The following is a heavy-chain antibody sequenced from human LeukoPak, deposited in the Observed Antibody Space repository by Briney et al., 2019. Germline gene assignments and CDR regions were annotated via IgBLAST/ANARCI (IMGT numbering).Heavy chain of an antibody. J-gene: IGHJ3*02. CDR1: GYSFTTHW. CDR3: ARRSDIVTSIDAFDI. D-gene: IGHD5-12*01. Sequence: GESLKISCKGSGYSFTTHWIGWVRQMPGKGLEWMGIIYPGDSDTRYSPSFQGQVTISADKSINTAYLQWSSLRASDTAMYYCARRSDIVTSIDAFDIWGQGAMVTVSS. CDR2: IYPGDSDT. V-gene: IGHV5-51*01.